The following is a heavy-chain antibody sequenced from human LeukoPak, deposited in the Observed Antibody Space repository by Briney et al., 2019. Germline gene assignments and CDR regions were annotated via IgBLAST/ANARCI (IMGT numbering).Heavy chain of an antibody. J-gene: IGHJ4*02. CDR2: IIPIFGTA. CDR1: GGTFSSYA. Sequence: SVKVSCKASGGTFSSYAISWVRQAPGQGLEWMGGIIPIFGTANYAQKFQGRVTITADESTSTAYMELSSLRSEDTAVYYCARDYYDSSGYPRSFMDYWGQGTLVTVSS. V-gene: IGHV1-69*01. CDR3: ARDYYDSSGYPRSFMDY. D-gene: IGHD3-22*01.